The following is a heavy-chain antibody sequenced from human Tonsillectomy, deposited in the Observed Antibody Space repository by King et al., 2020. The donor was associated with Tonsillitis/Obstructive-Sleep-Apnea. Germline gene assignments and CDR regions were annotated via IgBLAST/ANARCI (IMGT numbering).Heavy chain of an antibody. CDR3: ARQGDHSYALFAY. CDR1: GGSFSGYY. CDR2: INHSGST. D-gene: IGHD5-18*01. J-gene: IGHJ4*02. V-gene: IGHV4-34*01. Sequence: VQLQQWGAGLLKPSETLSLTCAVYGGSFSGYYWSWIRQPPGKGLEWIGEINHSGSTKYNPSLKSRVTISIDTSTNQFSLKLSSVTAADTAVYYCARQGDHSYALFAYWGQGTLVTVSS.